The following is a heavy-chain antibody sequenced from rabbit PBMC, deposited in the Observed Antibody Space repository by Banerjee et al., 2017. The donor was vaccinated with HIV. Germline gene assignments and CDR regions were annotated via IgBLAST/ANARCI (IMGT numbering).Heavy chain of an antibody. Sequence: QEQLEESGGGLVTPGGNLTLTCTASGFDFSTYGVSWVRQAPGKGLEWIGYIDPIFRSAYYASWVNGRFTISSHNAQNTLYLQLNSLTAADTATYFCARTAGYTDNGYFYFNLWGQAPSSPS. V-gene: IGHV1S36*01. CDR3: ARTAGYTDNGYFYFNL. J-gene: IGHJ4*01. CDR1: GFDFSTYG. CDR2: IDPIFRSA. D-gene: IGHD8-1*01.